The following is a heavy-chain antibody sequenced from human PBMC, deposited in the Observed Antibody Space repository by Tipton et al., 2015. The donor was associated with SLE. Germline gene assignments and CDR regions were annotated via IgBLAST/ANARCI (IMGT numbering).Heavy chain of an antibody. V-gene: IGHV4-59*01. CDR1: GGSITTYY. D-gene: IGHD6-13*01. J-gene: IGHJ6*02. CDR3: AKMRTNWYVIDV. Sequence: TLSLTCTVSGGSITTYYWNWIRQPPGKGLEWIGNMYESGSTNYNPSLKSRVAIFVDTSTNQFSLRLSSVTAADTAVYYCAKMRTNWYVIDVWGQGTMVTVSS. CDR2: MYESGST.